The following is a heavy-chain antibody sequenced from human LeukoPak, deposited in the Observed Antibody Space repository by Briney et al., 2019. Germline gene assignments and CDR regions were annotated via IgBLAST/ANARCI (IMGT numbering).Heavy chain of an antibody. V-gene: IGHV1-46*01. CDR2: INPSGGST. D-gene: IGHD3-10*01. CDR1: GYTFTSYY. Sequence: ASVKVSCKASGYTFTSYYMHWVRQAPGQGLEWMGIINPSGGSTSYAQKFQGRVTMTRDTSTSTVHMELSSLRSEDTAVYYCARWGLMVRGVIGAFDIWGQGTMVTVSS. CDR3: ARWGLMVRGVIGAFDI. J-gene: IGHJ3*02.